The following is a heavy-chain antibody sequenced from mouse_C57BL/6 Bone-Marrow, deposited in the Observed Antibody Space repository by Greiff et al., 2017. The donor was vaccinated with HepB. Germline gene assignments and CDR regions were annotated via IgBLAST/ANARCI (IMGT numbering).Heavy chain of an antibody. CDR1: GFTFSSYT. D-gene: IGHD1-1*01. Sequence: VMLVESGGGLVKPGGSLKLSCAASGFTFSSYTMSWVRQTPEKRLEWVATISGGGGNTYYPDSVKGRFTISRDNAKNTLYLQMSSLRSEDTALYYCARLYSFAYWGQGTLVTVSA. V-gene: IGHV5-9*01. CDR2: ISGGGGNT. CDR3: ARLYSFAY. J-gene: IGHJ3*01.